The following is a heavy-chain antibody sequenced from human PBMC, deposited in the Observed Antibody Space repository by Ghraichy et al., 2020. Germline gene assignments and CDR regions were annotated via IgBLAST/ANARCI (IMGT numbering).Heavy chain of an antibody. J-gene: IGHJ4*02. CDR3: ARDVAYSAFDY. CDR1: RFTFSDSW. Sequence: HSCAASRFTFSDSWMNWVRQAPGKGLEWVASMNPDGIRIYYMDSVRGRFTISRDNAKNSLYLQMNSLRAEDTAMYYCARDVAYSAFDYWGQGTLVTVSS. V-gene: IGHV3-7*03. CDR2: MNPDGIRI. D-gene: IGHD5-18*01.